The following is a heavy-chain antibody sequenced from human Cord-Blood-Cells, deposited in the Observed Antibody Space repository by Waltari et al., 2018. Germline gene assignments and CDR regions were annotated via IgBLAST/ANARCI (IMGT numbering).Heavy chain of an antibody. Sequence: EVQLVESGGGLVKPGRSLRLSCTASGFTFGDYAMSWFRQAPGKGLEWVGVIRSKAYGGTTEYAGSVKGRFTISRDDSKSIAYLQMNSLKTEDTAVYYCTRGRMTTVTTFDYWGQGTLVTVSS. CDR2: IRSKAYGGTT. D-gene: IGHD4-17*01. CDR1: GFTFGDYA. V-gene: IGHV3-49*05. CDR3: TRGRMTTVTTFDY. J-gene: IGHJ4*02.